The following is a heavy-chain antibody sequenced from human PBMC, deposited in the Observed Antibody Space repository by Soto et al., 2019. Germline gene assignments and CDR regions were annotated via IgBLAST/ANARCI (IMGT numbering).Heavy chain of an antibody. CDR2: IYWDDDQ. J-gene: IGHJ3*02. CDR1: GFSLSTSGVA. Sequence: QITLRESGPTLVKPTQTLTLTCTFSGFSLSTSGVAVGWIRQPPGKALEWLAGIYWDDDQRYDPSLNSRLSIXKXXSKNQVVITMTNMDPVDTATYYCAHIGRWVDTFGIWGQGTMVTVSS. V-gene: IGHV2-5*05. CDR3: AHIGRWVDTFGI.